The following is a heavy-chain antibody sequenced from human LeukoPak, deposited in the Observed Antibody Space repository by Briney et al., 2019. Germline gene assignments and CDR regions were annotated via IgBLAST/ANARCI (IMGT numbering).Heavy chain of an antibody. CDR1: GYTFTSYG. J-gene: IGHJ5*02. D-gene: IGHD2-2*01. CDR2: ISAYNGNT. Sequence: EASVKVSCKASGYTFTSYGISWVRQAPGQGLEWMGWISAYNGNTNYAQKLQGRVTMTTDTSTSTAYMELRSLRSDDTAVYYCARGSHMVPAADYNWFDPWGQGTLVTVSS. CDR3: ARGSHMVPAADYNWFDP. V-gene: IGHV1-18*01.